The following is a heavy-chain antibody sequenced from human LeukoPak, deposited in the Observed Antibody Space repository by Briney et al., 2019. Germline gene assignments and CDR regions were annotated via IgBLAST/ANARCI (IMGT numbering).Heavy chain of an antibody. V-gene: IGHV3-23*01. CDR1: RFTFSFYV. Sequence: GGSLRLSCAASRFTFSFYVMSWVRQAPGKGLEWVSTISGSGGSTYYADSVKGRFTISRDNSKNTLYLQMNSLRAEDTAVYYCAKQTQRPDYWGQGTLVTVSS. CDR2: ISGSGGST. CDR3: AKQTQRPDY. J-gene: IGHJ4*02.